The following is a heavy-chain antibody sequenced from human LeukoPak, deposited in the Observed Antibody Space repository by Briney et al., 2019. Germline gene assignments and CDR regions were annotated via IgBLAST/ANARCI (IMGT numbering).Heavy chain of an antibody. D-gene: IGHD3-10*01. V-gene: IGHV3-23*01. Sequence: GGSLRFSCAASGFTFSSYAMSWVRQAPGKGLEWVSAISGSGGSTYYADSVKGRFTISRDNSKNTLYLQMNSLRAEDTAVYYCAKDFMVRGVRYYFDYWGQGTLVTVSS. J-gene: IGHJ4*02. CDR2: ISGSGGST. CDR3: AKDFMVRGVRYYFDY. CDR1: GFTFSSYA.